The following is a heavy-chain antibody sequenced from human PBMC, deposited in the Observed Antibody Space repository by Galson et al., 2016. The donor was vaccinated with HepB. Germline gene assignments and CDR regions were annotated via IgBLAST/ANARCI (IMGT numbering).Heavy chain of an antibody. CDR2: ITGRGDKT. CDR3: AKRDYSDRSGYAPLVDY. D-gene: IGHD3-22*01. V-gene: IGHV3-23*01. J-gene: IGHJ4*01. Sequence: SLRLSCAASGFNFNNYAMSWVRQAPRKGLEWVSGITGRGDKTYYADAVEGRFIISRDNARNTLFLQMSSLRAEDTAIYYCAKRDYSDRSGYAPLVDYWGHGTLVTVSS. CDR1: GFNFNNYA.